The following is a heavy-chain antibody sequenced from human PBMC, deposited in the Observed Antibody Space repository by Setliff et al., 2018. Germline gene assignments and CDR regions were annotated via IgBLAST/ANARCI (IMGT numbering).Heavy chain of an antibody. CDR2: IFYNGMA. J-gene: IGHJ6*03. CDR1: GDSTMTTNNY. CDR3: ARMSGFQYMDV. V-gene: IGHV4-39*01. Sequence: PSETLSLTCSVSGDSTMTTNNYWGWIRQSPGTGLEWIGSIFYNGMAYYNPSLKSRVTMSVDTSKNQFSLKLTSVTAADTAVYYCARMSGFQYMDVWGKGTTVTVSS. D-gene: IGHD3-3*01.